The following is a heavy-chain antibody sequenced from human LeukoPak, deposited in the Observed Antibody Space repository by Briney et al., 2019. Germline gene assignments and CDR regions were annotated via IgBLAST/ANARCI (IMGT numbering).Heavy chain of an antibody. Sequence: SETLSLTYTVSGGSISSYYWSWIRQPAGKGLEWSGRIYTSGSTNYNPSLKSRVTMSVDTSKNQFSLKLSSVTAADTAVYYCARDHIVVVPADATYYMDVSGKGTTVTVSS. J-gene: IGHJ6*03. CDR1: GGSISSYY. CDR3: ARDHIVVVPADATYYMDV. V-gene: IGHV4-4*07. D-gene: IGHD2-2*01. CDR2: IYTSGST.